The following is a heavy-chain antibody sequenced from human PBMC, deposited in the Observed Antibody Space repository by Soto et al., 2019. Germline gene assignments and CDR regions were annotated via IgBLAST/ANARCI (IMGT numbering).Heavy chain of an antibody. J-gene: IGHJ5*02. V-gene: IGHV3-74*01. CDR3: ARSRITAMVRRFDP. D-gene: IGHD5-18*01. Sequence: PGGSLRLSCAASGFTFSSYWMHWVRQAPGKGLVWVSRINSDGSSTSYADSVKGRFTISRDNAKNTLYLQMNSLRAEDTAVYYCARSRITAMVRRFDPWGQGTLVTVSS. CDR1: GFTFSSYW. CDR2: INSDGSST.